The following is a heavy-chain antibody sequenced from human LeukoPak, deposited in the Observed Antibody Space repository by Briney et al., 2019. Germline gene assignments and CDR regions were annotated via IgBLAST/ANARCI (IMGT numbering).Heavy chain of an antibody. CDR3: ARLGLHGSGTYYFFEY. V-gene: IGHV1-2*06. CDR1: GQSLTGYF. CDR2: IDPNTGDT. J-gene: IGHJ4*02. Sequence: GASVKVSCKASGQSLTGYFIHWVRQAPGQGLEWVGRIDPNTGDTIYAQNFQGRVTVTSATSISTAYMELSRLTSDDTAVYFCARLGLHGSGTYYFFEYWGQGTLVTVSS. D-gene: IGHD3-10*01.